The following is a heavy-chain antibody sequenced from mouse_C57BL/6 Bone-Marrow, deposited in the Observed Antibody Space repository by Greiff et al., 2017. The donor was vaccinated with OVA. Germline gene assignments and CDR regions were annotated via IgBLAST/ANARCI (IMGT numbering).Heavy chain of an antibody. CDR3: ARAYSNYEDY. D-gene: IGHD2-5*01. CDR1: GYSFTSYW. J-gene: IGHJ2*01. Sequence: VQLQQPGAELVKPGASVKLSCKASGYSFTSYWMHWVKQRPGQGLEWIGMIHPNSGSTNYNEKFKSKATLTVDKSSSTAYMQLSSLTSEDSAVYYCARAYSNYEDYWGQGTTLTVSS. V-gene: IGHV1-64*01. CDR2: IHPNSGST.